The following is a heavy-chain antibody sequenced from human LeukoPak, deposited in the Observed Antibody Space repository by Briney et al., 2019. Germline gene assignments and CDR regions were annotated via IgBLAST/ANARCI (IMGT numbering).Heavy chain of an antibody. J-gene: IGHJ4*02. CDR2: INPSSGGT. CDR3: ARSYDSSGYYYAY. V-gene: IGHV1-2*02. D-gene: IGHD3-22*01. Sequence: ASVKVSCKASGYTFTGYYIHWVRQAPGQGLEWMVWINPSSGGTNYAQKFQGRVTMTRDTSISTAYMELSRLRSDDTAVYYCARSYDSSGYYYAYWGQGTLVTVSS. CDR1: GYTFTGYY.